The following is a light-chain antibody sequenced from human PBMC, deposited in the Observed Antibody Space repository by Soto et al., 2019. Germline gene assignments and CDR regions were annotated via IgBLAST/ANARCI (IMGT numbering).Light chain of an antibody. J-gene: IGKJ4*01. Sequence: EFVFKQSPGTLALYTGERATLSCRASQTVRNNYLAWYQQKPGQAPRLLIYDASSRATGIPDRFSGGGSGTDFTLTISRLEPEDFAVYYCQQFSSYPLTFGGGTKVDI. CDR1: QTVRNNY. CDR2: DAS. CDR3: QQFSSYPLT. V-gene: IGKV3-20*01.